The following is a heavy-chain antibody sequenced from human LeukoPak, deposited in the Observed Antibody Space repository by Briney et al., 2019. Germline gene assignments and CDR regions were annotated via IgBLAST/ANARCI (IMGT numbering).Heavy chain of an antibody. V-gene: IGHV3-9*01. CDR2: ISWNSGSI. CDR3: ARAGEQLVPIAYYYYMDV. D-gene: IGHD6-6*01. Sequence: PGRSLRLSCAASGFTFDDYAMHWVRQAPGKGLEWVSGISWNSGSIGYADSVKGRFTISRDNAKNSLFLQMDSLRAEDTAVYYCARAGEQLVPIAYYYYMDVWGTGTTVTVSS. CDR1: GFTFDDYA. J-gene: IGHJ6*03.